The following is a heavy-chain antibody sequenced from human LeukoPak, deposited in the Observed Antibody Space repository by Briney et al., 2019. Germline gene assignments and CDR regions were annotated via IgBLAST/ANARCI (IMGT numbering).Heavy chain of an antibody. J-gene: IGHJ6*03. V-gene: IGHV1-2*02. CDR2: IDPNSGGT. D-gene: IGHD3-10*01. CDR1: GYTFTGYY. CDR3: ARGPSITMVRGGQWYYYMDV. Sequence: ASVKVSCKASGYTFTGYYMHWVRQAPGQGLEWMGWIDPNSGGTNYAQKFQGRVTMTRDTSISTAYMELSRLRSDDTAVYYCARGPSITMVRGGQWYYYMDVWGKGTTVTISS.